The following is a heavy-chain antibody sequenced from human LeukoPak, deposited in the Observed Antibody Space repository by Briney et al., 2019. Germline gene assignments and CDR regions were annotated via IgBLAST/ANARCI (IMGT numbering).Heavy chain of an antibody. CDR3: ARAGYSSGWYPYFDY. Sequence: PGGSLRLSCAASGFTFSSNWMHWVRQAPGKGLVWVSRINEDGSTTNYADSVKGRSTIFRDNAKNTLYLQMNSLRAEDTAVYHCARAGYSSGWYPYFDYWGQGTLVTVSS. CDR1: GFTFSSNW. D-gene: IGHD6-19*01. CDR2: INEDGSTT. V-gene: IGHV3-74*01. J-gene: IGHJ4*02.